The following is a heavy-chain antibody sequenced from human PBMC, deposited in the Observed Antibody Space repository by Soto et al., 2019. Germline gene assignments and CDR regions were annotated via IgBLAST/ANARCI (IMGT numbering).Heavy chain of an antibody. Sequence: QVHLQESGPGLVKPSGTLSLTCAVSGGSITSTNWWTWVRQAPGKGLEWIGESYHSGNTNYNPSLKSRVTISVDKAKNQFSLKLSSVTAADTAVYSCAQWLPRSGFDYWGQGTLVTVSS. CDR2: SYHSGNT. J-gene: IGHJ4*02. V-gene: IGHV4-4*02. CDR1: GGSITSTNW. D-gene: IGHD6-19*01. CDR3: AQWLPRSGFDY.